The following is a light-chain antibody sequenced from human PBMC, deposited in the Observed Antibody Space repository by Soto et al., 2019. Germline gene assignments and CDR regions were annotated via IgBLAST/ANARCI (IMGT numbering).Light chain of an antibody. J-gene: IGLJ1*01. Sequence: SVLTQPPSASGTTGQSGTISCSGSSSNIGDNPVNWYRHLPGAAPTLLIYLNDQRPSGVPDRFSGSKSGTSASLVISGLRPGDEADYYCAAWDYRLNALFGTGTKVIGL. CDR2: LND. CDR1: SSNIGDNP. CDR3: AAWDYRLNAL. V-gene: IGLV1-44*01.